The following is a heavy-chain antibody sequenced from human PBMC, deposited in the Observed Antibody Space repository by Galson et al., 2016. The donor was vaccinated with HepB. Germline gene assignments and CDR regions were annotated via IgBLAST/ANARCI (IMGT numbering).Heavy chain of an antibody. V-gene: IGHV3-30*12. Sequence: SLRLSCAASGLTISDYGMNWVRQAPGKGLEWVAVISYDGSEEFYADSLKGRFNISRDNSRDTLYLQMNSLRPEDTAVYYCTKDPQLYVTRGVWDTWGPGALVSVSS. D-gene: IGHD3-10*01. CDR3: TKDPQLYVTRGVWDT. CDR1: GLTISDYG. J-gene: IGHJ5*02. CDR2: ISYDGSEE.